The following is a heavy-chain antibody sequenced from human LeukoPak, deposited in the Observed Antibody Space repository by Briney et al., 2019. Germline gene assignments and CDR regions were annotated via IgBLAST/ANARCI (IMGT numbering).Heavy chain of an antibody. J-gene: IGHJ5*02. Sequence: SETLSLTCTVSGGSISSSGSYWGWIRQPPGKGLEWIGSIYYSGNTYNPSLKSRVTISVDTSKNQFSLNLTSVNAADTAVYYCARVMAARREDLNWFDPWGQGALVTVSS. CDR3: ARVMAARREDLNWFDP. V-gene: IGHV4-39*07. CDR2: IYYSGNT. CDR1: GGSISSSGSY. D-gene: IGHD6-6*01.